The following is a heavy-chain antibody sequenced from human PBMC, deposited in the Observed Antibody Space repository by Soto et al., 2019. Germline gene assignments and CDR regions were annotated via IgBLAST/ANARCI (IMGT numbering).Heavy chain of an antibody. D-gene: IGHD1-26*01. CDR1: GYGFTSYG. Sequence: ASVKVSCKASGYGFTSYGISWVRQAPGQGLEWLGWISGHSGDTKYAQKFQGRVTMTKDTSSTTAYMELRSLRSDDTAVYFCAREGGNGAGMHYYGMDVWGQGTTVTVYS. CDR3: AREGGNGAGMHYYGMDV. CDR2: ISGHSGDT. J-gene: IGHJ6*02. V-gene: IGHV1-18*04.